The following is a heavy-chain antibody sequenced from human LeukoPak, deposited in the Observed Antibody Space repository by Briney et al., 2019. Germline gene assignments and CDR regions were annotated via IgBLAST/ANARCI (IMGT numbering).Heavy chain of an antibody. V-gene: IGHV1-2*02. Sequence: ASVKVSCKASGYTFTGYYMHWVRQAPGQGREYMGWINPNSGGTNYAQRFQDRVTMTGDTSISTAYMELSRLKSDDTAVYYCARDSGSYFHDAFDIWGQGTMVTVSS. CDR1: GYTFTGYY. J-gene: IGHJ3*02. CDR3: ARDSGSYFHDAFDI. D-gene: IGHD1-26*01. CDR2: INPNSGGT.